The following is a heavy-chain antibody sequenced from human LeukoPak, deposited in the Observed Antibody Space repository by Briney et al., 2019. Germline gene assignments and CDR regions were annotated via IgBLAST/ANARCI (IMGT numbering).Heavy chain of an antibody. D-gene: IGHD6-13*01. V-gene: IGHV4-4*07. J-gene: IGHJ6*03. Sequence: PSETLSLTCTVSGDSLSSSYWSWVRQPARKGLDGIGRIYTSGYTNHNPSLRSRVTSSVETSKNQFSLKLSSVTAADTAVYYCARRSRKQQRNYYYYYYMDVWGKGTTVTISS. CDR2: IYTSGYT. CDR1: GDSLSSSY. CDR3: ARRSRKQQRNYYYYYYMDV.